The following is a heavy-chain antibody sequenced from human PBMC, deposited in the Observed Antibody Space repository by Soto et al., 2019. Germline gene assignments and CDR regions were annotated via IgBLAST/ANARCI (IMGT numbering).Heavy chain of an antibody. CDR1: GFTFSNAG. CDR3: TTDLYDFWSGYYPFDY. J-gene: IGHJ4*02. D-gene: IGHD3-3*01. CDR2: IKSKTDGGTT. Sequence: GGSLRLSCAASGFTFSNAGMNWVRQAPGKGLEWVGRIKSKTDGGTTDYAAPVKGRFTISRDDSKNTLYLQMNSLKTEDTAVYYCTTDLYDFWSGYYPFDYWGQGTLVTVSS. V-gene: IGHV3-15*07.